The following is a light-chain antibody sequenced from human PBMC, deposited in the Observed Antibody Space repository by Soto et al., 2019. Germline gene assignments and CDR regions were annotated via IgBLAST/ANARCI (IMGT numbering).Light chain of an antibody. CDR3: CSYAGSYTYV. J-gene: IGLJ1*01. V-gene: IGLV2-11*01. CDR2: DVS. Sequence: QSALTQPRSVSGSPGQSVTISCTGTSSDVGHYNYVSWYQQHPGKAPKIMIYDVSKWPSGVPDRFSGSKSGNTASLTISGLQAEDEADYYCCSYAGSYTYVFGTGTKLTVL. CDR1: SSDVGHYNY.